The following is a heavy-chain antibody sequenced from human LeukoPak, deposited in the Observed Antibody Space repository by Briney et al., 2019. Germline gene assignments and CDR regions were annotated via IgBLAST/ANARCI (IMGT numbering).Heavy chain of an antibody. CDR2: IKQDGSQK. Sequence: GGSLRLSCAASGFTFSSYWMSWVRQAPGKGLEWVANIKQDGSQKYYVDSVEGRFTIARDNAKNSLYLQMNRRRAEDTVVYYCASQAYITIFGVVISSPDAFDIWGQGTMVTVSS. V-gene: IGHV3-7*01. CDR3: ASQAYITIFGVVISSPDAFDI. CDR1: GFTFSSYW. J-gene: IGHJ3*02. D-gene: IGHD3-3*01.